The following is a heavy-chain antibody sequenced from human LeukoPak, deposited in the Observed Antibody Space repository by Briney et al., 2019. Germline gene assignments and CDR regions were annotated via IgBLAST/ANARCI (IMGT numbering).Heavy chain of an antibody. J-gene: IGHJ4*02. Sequence: SETLSLTCSVSDDSITMYYWTWIRQPPGKGLEWIGRIYTSGSTNYNPSLKSRVTMSVDTSKNQFSLKLSSVTAADTAVYYCARSNYFGSGLDFDSWGQGTLVTVSS. CDR1: DDSITMYY. D-gene: IGHD3-10*01. CDR2: IYTSGST. V-gene: IGHV4-4*07. CDR3: ARSNYFGSGLDFDS.